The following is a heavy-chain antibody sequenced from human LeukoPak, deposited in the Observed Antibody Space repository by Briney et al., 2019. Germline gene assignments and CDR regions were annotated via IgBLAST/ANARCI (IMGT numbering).Heavy chain of an antibody. V-gene: IGHV3-7*01. Sequence: GGSLRLSCTASGFTFNNYWMSWVRQAPGKGLEWVANIKEDGSEKYYVDSVKGRFTISRDNSKNTVYLQMNSLKPEDTAVYYCARGGGETSSGQLFDYWGQGALVSVSS. CDR1: GFTFNNYW. CDR2: IKEDGSEK. D-gene: IGHD6-19*01. CDR3: ARGGGETSSGQLFDY. J-gene: IGHJ4*02.